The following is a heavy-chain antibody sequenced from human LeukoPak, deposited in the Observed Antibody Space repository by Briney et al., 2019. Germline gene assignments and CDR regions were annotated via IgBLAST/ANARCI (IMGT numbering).Heavy chain of an antibody. CDR1: GGSISSYY. J-gene: IGHJ6*03. CDR2: IYTSGSI. V-gene: IGHV4-4*07. D-gene: IGHD3-3*01. CDR3: AGITIFGTYYYMDV. Sequence: SETLSLTCTVSGGSISSYYWSWIRQPAGKGLEWIGRIYTSGSINYNPSLKSRVTISVDTSKNQFSLKLSSVTAADTAVYYCAGITIFGTYYYMDVWGKGTTVTVSS.